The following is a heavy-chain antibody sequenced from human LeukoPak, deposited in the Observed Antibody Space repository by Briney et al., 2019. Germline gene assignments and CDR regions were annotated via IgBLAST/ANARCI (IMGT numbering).Heavy chain of an antibody. D-gene: IGHD3-10*01. J-gene: IGHJ4*02. V-gene: IGHV1-24*01. CDR2: FDREDDIT. Sequence: ASVKVFCKVSGYSLTLLSLHWVRQAPGKGLEWMGGFDREDDITMYAQTLRGRVTLTEDTSTDTAYMELSSLRSEDTAIYYCATGGLIKNTFMIRGVKPLDSWGQGTLVAVSS. CDR1: GYSLTLLS. CDR3: ATGGLIKNTFMIRGVKPLDS.